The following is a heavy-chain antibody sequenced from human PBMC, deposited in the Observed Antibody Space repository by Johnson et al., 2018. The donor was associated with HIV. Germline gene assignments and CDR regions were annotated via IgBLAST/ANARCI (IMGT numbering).Heavy chain of an antibody. CDR1: GFTFSDYY. CDR3: ARLERLGGLSRVLDM. V-gene: IGHV3-11*04. CDR2: ISYSASSM. D-gene: IGHD6-19*01. J-gene: IGHJ3*02. Sequence: VQLVESGGGVVQPGRSLRLSCAASGFTFSDYYMSWIRQAPGKGLEWVSYISYSASSMFYADSLQGRFTISRDNAKNSLYLQMNYPRVEDTAVYYCARLERLGGLSRVLDMWGQGTMVTVSS.